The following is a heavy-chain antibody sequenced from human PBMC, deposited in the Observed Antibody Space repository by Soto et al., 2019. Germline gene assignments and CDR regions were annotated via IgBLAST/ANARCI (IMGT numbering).Heavy chain of an antibody. Sequence: GGSLRLSCAASGFTFSSYDMHWVRQATGKGLEWVSAIGTAGDTYYPGSVKGRFTISRENAKNSLYLQMNSLRAGDTAVYYCARGDGSGSHDAFDIWGQGTMVTVSS. CDR3: ARGDGSGSHDAFDI. CDR1: GFTFSSYD. V-gene: IGHV3-13*01. D-gene: IGHD3-10*01. CDR2: IGTAGDT. J-gene: IGHJ3*02.